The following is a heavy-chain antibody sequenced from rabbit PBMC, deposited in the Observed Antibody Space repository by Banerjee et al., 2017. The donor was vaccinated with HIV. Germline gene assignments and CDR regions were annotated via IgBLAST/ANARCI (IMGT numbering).Heavy chain of an antibody. J-gene: IGHJ4*01. Sequence: QEQLVESGGGLVQPGGSLKLPCKASEFDFSSYGMSWVRQAPGKGLEWIACINVVTGKAVYASWAKGRFTFSKTSSTTVTLQMTSLTAADTATYFCARDAGTGDYIDVYFNLWGPGTLVTVS. CDR2: INVVTGKA. D-gene: IGHD4-2*01. V-gene: IGHV1S45*01. CDR1: EFDFSSYG. CDR3: ARDAGTGDYIDVYFNL.